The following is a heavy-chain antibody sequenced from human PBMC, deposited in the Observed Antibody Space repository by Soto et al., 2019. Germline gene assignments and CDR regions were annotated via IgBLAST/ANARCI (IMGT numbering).Heavy chain of an antibody. CDR3: ARGSGYFDWSSRYYFDY. CDR1: GFSFGNYA. D-gene: IGHD3-9*01. Sequence: LRLSCAASGFSFGNYAMSWVRQSPGKGLEWVSVISGSGGKTYYADSVKGRFTISRDNAKNSLYLQMNSLRAEDTAVYYCARGSGYFDWSSRYYFDYWGQGTLVTVSS. V-gene: IGHV3-23*01. J-gene: IGHJ4*02. CDR2: ISGSGGKT.